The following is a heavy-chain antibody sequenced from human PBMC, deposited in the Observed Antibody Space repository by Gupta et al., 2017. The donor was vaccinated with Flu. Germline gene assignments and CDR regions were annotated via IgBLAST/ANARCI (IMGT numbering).Heavy chain of an antibody. J-gene: IGHJ6*03. V-gene: IGHV1-69*01. Sequence: QVQLVQSGAEVKKPGPSVKISCQASGGIFRSYAINWVRQAPGQGLEWMGGIIAIFGTTNYAQEFQGRVTITADESTSTAYMELSSLRYEDTAVYYCARGPFYYYSYMDVWGKGTTVTVSS. CDR2: IIAIFGTT. CDR1: GGIFRSYA. CDR3: ARGPFYYYSYMDV.